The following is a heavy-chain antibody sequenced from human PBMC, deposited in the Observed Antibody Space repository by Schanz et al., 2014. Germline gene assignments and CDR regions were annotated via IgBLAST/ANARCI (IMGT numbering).Heavy chain of an antibody. Sequence: QLQLQESGSGLVKPSQTLSLTCAVSGGSISRGFYSWNWIRQPPGRGLEWIGCIYYSGSTYYNPPLKTRVTISIDSSKDQFSLSLTSVTAADTAVYYCAREDRYYHGLDVWGQGTTVTVS. CDR1: GGSISRGFYS. CDR3: AREDRYYHGLDV. J-gene: IGHJ6*02. CDR2: IYYSGST. V-gene: IGHV4-30-2*01.